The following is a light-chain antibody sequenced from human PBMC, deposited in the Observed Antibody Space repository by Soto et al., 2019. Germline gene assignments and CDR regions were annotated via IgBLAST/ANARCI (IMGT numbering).Light chain of an antibody. J-gene: IGKJ5*01. CDR3: QQYNNWIRGIT. V-gene: IGKV3-15*01. CDR1: QSVSSN. CDR2: GAS. Sequence: EILMTQSPATLSVSPGERATLSCRASQSVSSNLAWYQQKPGQAPRLLMYGASTRATGIPVRFSGSGSGTEFTLTISSLQSEDFALYYCQQYNNWIRGITFGQGTRLEI.